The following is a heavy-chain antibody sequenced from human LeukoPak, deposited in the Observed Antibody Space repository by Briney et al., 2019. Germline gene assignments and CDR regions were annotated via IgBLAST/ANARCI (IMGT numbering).Heavy chain of an antibody. D-gene: IGHD3-22*01. CDR1: GFTVSSNH. J-gene: IGHJ4*02. CDR3: AREEDYYDGSGYYGYFDY. V-gene: IGHV3-21*01. Sequence: GGSLRLSCAASGFTVSSNHMTLARQAPGKGLEWVSSISSSSSYIYYADSVKGRFTISRDNAKNSLYLQMNSLRAEDTAVYYCAREEDYYDGSGYYGYFDYWGQGTLVTVSS. CDR2: ISSSSSYI.